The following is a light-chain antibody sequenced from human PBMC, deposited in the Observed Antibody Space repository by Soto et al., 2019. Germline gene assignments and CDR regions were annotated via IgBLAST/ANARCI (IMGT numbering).Light chain of an antibody. J-gene: IGKJ3*01. CDR1: QSVSSTY. V-gene: IGKV3-20*01. Sequence: EIVLTQSPGTLSLSPGERATLSCRASQSVSSTYLAWYQQKPGQAPRLLIYGATSRATGIPDRFSGSESGKDFTLTISRLEPEDFAVYYCQQYGSAPGLFSCGAGTKVDIK. CDR3: QQYGSAPGLFS. CDR2: GAT.